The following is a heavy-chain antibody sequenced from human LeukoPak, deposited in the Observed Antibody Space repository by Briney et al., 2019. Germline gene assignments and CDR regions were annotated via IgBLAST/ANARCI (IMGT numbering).Heavy chain of an antibody. CDR2: IYYSGST. J-gene: IGHJ4*02. CDR1: GGSISSYY. V-gene: IGHV4-59*01. D-gene: IGHD6-13*01. CDR3: ARTYSSSWYYFDY. Sequence: PLETLSLTCTVSGGSISSYYWSWIRQPPGKGLEWIGYIYYSGSTNYNPSLKSRVTISVDTSKNQFSLKLSSVTAADTAVYYCARTYSSSWYYFDYWGQGTLVTVSS.